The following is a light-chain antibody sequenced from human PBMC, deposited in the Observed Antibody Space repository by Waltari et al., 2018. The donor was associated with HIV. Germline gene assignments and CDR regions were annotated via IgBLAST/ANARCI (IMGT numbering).Light chain of an antibody. Sequence: DIVLTQSPGTLSLSPGERATLSCRASQSVSSNYLAWYQQKPGQALRLLIYSASRRASGIPDRFGGSGSGTDFTLTISRLEPEDFAVYYCQQDGSSPSWTFGQGTKVEIK. J-gene: IGKJ1*01. CDR1: QSVSSNY. CDR3: QQDGSSPSWT. CDR2: SAS. V-gene: IGKV3-20*01.